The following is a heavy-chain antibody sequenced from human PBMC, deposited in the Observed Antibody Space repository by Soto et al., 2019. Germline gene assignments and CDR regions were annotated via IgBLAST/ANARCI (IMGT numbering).Heavy chain of an antibody. Sequence: SETLSLTCTVSGGSISSGDYYWSWIRQPPGKGLEWIGYIYYSGSTYYNPSLKSRVTISVDTSKNQFSLKLSSVTAADTAVYYCARGGGWLRLNYWGQGTLVTVSS. CDR2: IYYSGST. CDR3: ARGGGWLRLNY. CDR1: GGSISSGDYY. V-gene: IGHV4-30-4*01. J-gene: IGHJ4*02. D-gene: IGHD5-12*01.